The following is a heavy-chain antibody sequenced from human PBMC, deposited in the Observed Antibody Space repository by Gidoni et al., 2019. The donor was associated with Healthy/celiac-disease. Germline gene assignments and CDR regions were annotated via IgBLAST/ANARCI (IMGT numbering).Heavy chain of an antibody. D-gene: IGHD2-2*01. J-gene: IGHJ5*02. CDR2: NYYSGST. CDR3: ARQGCSSTSCPPTFDP. V-gene: IGHV4-39*01. Sequence: QLQLQESGPGLVKPSETLSLTCTVSGCSISSSSYYWGWIRQPPGKGLAWIGSNYYSGSTYYNPSLKSRVTISVDTSKNQFSLKLSSVTAADTAVYYCARQGCSSTSCPPTFDPWGQGTLVTVSS. CDR1: GCSISSSSYY.